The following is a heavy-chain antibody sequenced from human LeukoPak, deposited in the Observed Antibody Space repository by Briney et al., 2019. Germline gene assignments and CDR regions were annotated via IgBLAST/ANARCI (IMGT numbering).Heavy chain of an antibody. CDR2: IIPILGIA. Sequence: ASVMVSCKASGGTFSSYAISWVRQARGQGLEWMGRIIPILGIANYAQRFQGRVTITADKSTSTAYMELSSLRSEDTAVYYCARVAGTHRGDYWGQGTLVTVSS. V-gene: IGHV1-69*04. D-gene: IGHD1-14*01. CDR3: ARVAGTHRGDY. J-gene: IGHJ4*02. CDR1: GGTFSSYA.